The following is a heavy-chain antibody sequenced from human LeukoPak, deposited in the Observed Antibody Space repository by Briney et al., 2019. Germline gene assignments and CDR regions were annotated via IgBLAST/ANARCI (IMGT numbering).Heavy chain of an antibody. V-gene: IGHV3-30-3*01. D-gene: IGHD5-18*01. Sequence: GGSLRLSCAASGFTFSSYAMHWVRQAPGKGLEWVAVISSDGSNKYYADSVKGRFTISRDNSKNTLYLQMNSLRAEDPAVYYCARVYGYSYGLPFAYWGQGTLVTVSS. CDR3: ARVYGYSYGLPFAY. J-gene: IGHJ4*02. CDR2: ISSDGSNK. CDR1: GFTFSSYA.